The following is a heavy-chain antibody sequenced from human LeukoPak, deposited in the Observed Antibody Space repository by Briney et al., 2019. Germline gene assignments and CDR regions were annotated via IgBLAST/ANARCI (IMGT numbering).Heavy chain of an antibody. CDR2: ISGNGGST. CDR1: GFTFHNYA. V-gene: IGHV3-23*01. J-gene: IGHJ4*02. CDR3: AKVVGPFDY. Sequence: GGSLRLSCAASGFTFHNYAMSWVRQAPGKGLEWVSSISGNGGSTYYADSLKGRFTISRDNSKNTLYLQMNSLRAEDTAVYSCAKVVGPFDYWGQGTLVTVSS. D-gene: IGHD1-26*01.